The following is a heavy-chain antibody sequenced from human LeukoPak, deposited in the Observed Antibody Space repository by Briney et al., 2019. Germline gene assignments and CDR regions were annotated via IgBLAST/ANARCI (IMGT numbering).Heavy chain of an antibody. D-gene: IGHD1-26*01. Sequence: SETLSLTCAVYGGSFSGYYWSWIRQPPGKGLEWIGEINHSGSTNYNPSLKSRVTISVDTSKNQLSLELTSVTAADTAIYYCTRESGAFSPFGFWGQGTLVTVSS. CDR2: INHSGST. J-gene: IGHJ4*02. V-gene: IGHV4-34*01. CDR3: TRESGAFSPFGF. CDR1: GGSFSGYY.